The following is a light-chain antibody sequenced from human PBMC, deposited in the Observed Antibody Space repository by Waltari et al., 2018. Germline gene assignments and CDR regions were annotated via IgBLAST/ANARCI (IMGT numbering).Light chain of an antibody. CDR2: DVT. CDR1: SSDVGGYDF. V-gene: IGLV2-11*01. Sequence: QSALTQPRSVSGSPGQSVTISCTGTSSDVGGYDFVSWYQQHPGKPPNLRIYDVTKRPSGVPGRFSGSKAGNTASLTISGLQTEDEAAYYCCSFAGSYTSYVIFGGGTKLTVL. J-gene: IGLJ2*01. CDR3: CSFAGSYTSYVI.